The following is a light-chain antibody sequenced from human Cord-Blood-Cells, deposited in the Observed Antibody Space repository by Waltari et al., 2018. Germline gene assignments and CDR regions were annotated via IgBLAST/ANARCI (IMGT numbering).Light chain of an antibody. CDR3: CSYAGSSTFDWV. CDR2: EGS. Sequence: QSALTQPASVSGSPGQSITISCTGTSSDVGSYNLVSWYQQHPGKAPKLKIYEGSKRRSWVSTRCLCCKSGNTASLTISGLQAEDEADYYCCSYAGSSTFDWVFGGGTKLTVL. V-gene: IGLV2-23*03. J-gene: IGLJ3*02. CDR1: SSDVGSYNL.